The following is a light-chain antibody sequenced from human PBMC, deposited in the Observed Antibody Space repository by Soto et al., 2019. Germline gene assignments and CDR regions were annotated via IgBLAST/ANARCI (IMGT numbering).Light chain of an antibody. CDR3: QKYNSAPRT. CDR2: AAS. CDR1: QGIRNY. Sequence: DVQMTQSPSAMSASVGDRVTSTCRASQGIRNYLAWYQQKPGEVPKLLIYAASTLQSGVPSRFSGSGSGTDFTLTISSLQPEDVATYYCQKYNSAPRTFGPGTKVDIK. V-gene: IGKV1-27*01. J-gene: IGKJ1*01.